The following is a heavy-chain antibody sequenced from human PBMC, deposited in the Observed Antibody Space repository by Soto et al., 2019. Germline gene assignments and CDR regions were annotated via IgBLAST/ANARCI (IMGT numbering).Heavy chain of an antibody. CDR3: ARGPNWNARYYYYGMDV. J-gene: IGHJ6*02. Sequence: SVKVSCKTSGGTFNAHAISWVRQAPGHGFEWMGGIVPIYGIPSHAQKFQGRVTITADEPTTTVYMELSSLRSDDTAVYYCARGPNWNARYYYYGMDVWGQGTTVTVSS. CDR2: IVPIYGIP. D-gene: IGHD1-1*01. V-gene: IGHV1-69*13. CDR1: GGTFNAHA.